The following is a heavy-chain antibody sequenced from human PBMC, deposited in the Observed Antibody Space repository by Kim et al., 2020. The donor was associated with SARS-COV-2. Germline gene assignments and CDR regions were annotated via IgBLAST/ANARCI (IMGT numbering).Heavy chain of an antibody. V-gene: IGHV4-34*01. CDR3: TIAHGGAYYYYGMDV. CDR2: INHSGST. CDR1: GGSFSGYY. J-gene: IGHJ6*02. Sequence: SETLSLTCAVYGGSFSGYYWSWIRQPPGKGLEWIGEINHSGSTNYNPSLKSRVTISVDTSKNQFSLKLSSVTAADTAVYYCTIAHGGAYYYYGMDVWGQGTTVTVSS. D-gene: IGHD3-16*01.